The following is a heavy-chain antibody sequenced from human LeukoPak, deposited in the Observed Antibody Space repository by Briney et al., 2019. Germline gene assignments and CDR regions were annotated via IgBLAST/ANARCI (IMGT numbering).Heavy chain of an antibody. CDR1: GFTFSSYS. CDR2: ISSSSSYI. V-gene: IGHV3-21*01. Sequence: GSLRLSCAASGFTFSSYSMNWVRQAPGKGLEWVSSISSSSSYIYYADSVKGRFTISRDNAKNSLYLQMNSLRGEDTAVYYCARDKLYDSSGYYYGCDYWGQGTLVTVSP. CDR3: ARDKLYDSSGYYYGCDY. J-gene: IGHJ4*02. D-gene: IGHD3-22*01.